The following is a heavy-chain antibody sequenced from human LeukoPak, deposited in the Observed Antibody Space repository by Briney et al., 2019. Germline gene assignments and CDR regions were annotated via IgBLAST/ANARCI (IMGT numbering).Heavy chain of an antibody. CDR3: AKNHISGYSYGSTYFDY. CDR1: GFTFSSYA. J-gene: IGHJ4*02. D-gene: IGHD5-18*01. Sequence: GGSLRLSCAASGFTFSSYAMHWVRQAPGKGLEWVAVISYDGSNKYYADSVKGRFTISRDNSKNTLYLQMNSLRAEDTAVYYCAKNHISGYSYGSTYFDYWGQGTLVTVSS. CDR2: ISYDGSNK. V-gene: IGHV3-30-3*02.